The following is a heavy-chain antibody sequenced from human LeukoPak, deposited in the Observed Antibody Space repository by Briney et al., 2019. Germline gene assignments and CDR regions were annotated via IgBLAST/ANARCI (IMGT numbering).Heavy chain of an antibody. CDR1: VDSISIGDYY. V-gene: IGHV4-30-4*01. Sequence: PQTLSLTCTVSVDSISIGDYYGSWIRQPPGKGLEWIGYFYYSGSTYYNPPLKSRVTISVDTSKNKFSLKLSSVTAADTAVYYCARDTPQEQGRFGVDVWGQGTTVTVSS. D-gene: IGHD6-19*01. J-gene: IGHJ6*02. CDR3: ARDTPQEQGRFGVDV. CDR2: FYYSGST.